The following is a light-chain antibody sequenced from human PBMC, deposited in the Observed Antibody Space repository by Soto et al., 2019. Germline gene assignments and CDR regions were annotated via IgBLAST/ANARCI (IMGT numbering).Light chain of an antibody. CDR2: EVS. J-gene: IGLJ1*01. V-gene: IGLV2-14*01. Sequence: QPVLTQPASVSGSPGQSITISCTGTSSDVGVYNYVSWYQQHPGKAPKLLIYEVSNRPSGVSNRFSGSKSGNTASLTISGLQAEDEADYYCTSYTGSSTYVFGTGTKVTVL. CDR1: SSDVGVYNY. CDR3: TSYTGSSTYV.